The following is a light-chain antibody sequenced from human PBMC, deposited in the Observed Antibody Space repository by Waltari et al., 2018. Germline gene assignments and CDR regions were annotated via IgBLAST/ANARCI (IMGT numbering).Light chain of an antibody. CDR2: DEN. Sequence: SSELTQDPAVSVAMGQTVRITCQGDSLRRYYASWYQQRPGQAPILVMYDENNRPSGVPDRFSGSNSHNTASLTITGAQAEDEASYYCHSRDASGVGGSFGGGTKRTVL. J-gene: IGLJ2*01. V-gene: IGLV3-19*01. CDR1: SLRRYY. CDR3: HSRDASGVGGS.